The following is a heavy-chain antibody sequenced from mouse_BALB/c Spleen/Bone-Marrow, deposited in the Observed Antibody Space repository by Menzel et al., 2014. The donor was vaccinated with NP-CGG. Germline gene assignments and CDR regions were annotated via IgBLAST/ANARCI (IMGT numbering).Heavy chain of an antibody. CDR3: AKYGGLRYAMDY. CDR2: IDPANGNT. Sequence: SGAELVKPGASVKLSCTASGFNIKDTYMHWVKQRPEQGLEWIGRIDPANGNTKYDPKFQGKATITADTSSNTAYLQLSSLTSEDTAVYYCAKYGGLRYAMDYWDQGTSVTVSS. J-gene: IGHJ4*01. D-gene: IGHD2-4*01. V-gene: IGHV14-3*02. CDR1: GFNIKDTY.